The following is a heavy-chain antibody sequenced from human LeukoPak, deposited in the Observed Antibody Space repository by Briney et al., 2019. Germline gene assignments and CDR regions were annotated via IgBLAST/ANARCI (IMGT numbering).Heavy chain of an antibody. CDR2: INHSGST. J-gene: IGHJ3*02. CDR3: ARGGNRIAAWRAFDI. D-gene: IGHD6-13*01. V-gene: IGHV4-34*01. CDR1: GGSFSGYY. Sequence: SETLSLTCAVYGGSFSGYYWSWIRQPPGKGLEWIGEINHSGSTNYNPSLKSRVTISVDTSKNQFSLKLSSVTAADTAVYYCARGGNRIAAWRAFDIWGQGTMVTVSS.